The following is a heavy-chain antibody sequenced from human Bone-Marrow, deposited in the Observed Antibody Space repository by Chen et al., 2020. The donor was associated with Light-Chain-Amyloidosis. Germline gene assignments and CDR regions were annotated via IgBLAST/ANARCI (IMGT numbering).Heavy chain of an antibody. V-gene: IGHV4-31*03. D-gene: IGHD2-2*01. CDR2: INYSGSS. J-gene: IGHJ5*02. CDR1: GGSISSGGYY. Sequence: QVQLQESGPGLVKPSQTLSLTCTVSGGSISSGGYYWSWIRQHPGKGLEWIGYINYSGSSYYNPSLKSRVTISVDTSKNQFSLKLSSVTAADTAVYYCARDVAGYCSSTSCYPGWFDPWGQGTLVTVSS. CDR3: ARDVAGYCSSTSCYPGWFDP.